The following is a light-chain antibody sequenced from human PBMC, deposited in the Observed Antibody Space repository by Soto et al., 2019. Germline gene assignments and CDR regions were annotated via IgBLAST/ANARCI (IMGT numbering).Light chain of an antibody. CDR3: QSYDSSLSGPRV. V-gene: IGLV1-40*01. CDR2: GNS. J-gene: IGLJ1*01. Sequence: SVLTQPPSVSGAPGQRVTISCTWSSSNIGAGYDVHWYQQLPGTAPKLLIYGNSNRPSGVPDRFSGSKSGTSASLAITGLQAEDEADYYCQSYDSSLSGPRVFGTGTKVTVL. CDR1: SSNIGAGYD.